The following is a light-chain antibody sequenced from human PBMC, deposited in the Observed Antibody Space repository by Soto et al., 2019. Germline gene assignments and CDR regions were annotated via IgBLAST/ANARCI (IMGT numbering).Light chain of an antibody. Sequence: EIVLTQSPGTLSLSPGESATLSCRASQTVGRSYLAWYQHKPGQAPRLLIYGVFNRATGIPDRFSGSGSGADFTLTISRLEPEDFAVYFCQQYDRSPQTFGQGTKVDIK. CDR3: QQYDRSPQT. V-gene: IGKV3-20*01. CDR2: GVF. CDR1: QTVGRSY. J-gene: IGKJ1*01.